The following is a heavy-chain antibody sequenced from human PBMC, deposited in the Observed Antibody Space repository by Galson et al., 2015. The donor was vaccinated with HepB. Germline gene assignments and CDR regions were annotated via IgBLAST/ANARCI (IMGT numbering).Heavy chain of an antibody. Sequence: LRLSCAASGFTVSSNCMSWVRQAPGKGLEWVSVICSGASTYYADSVKGRFTISRDSSKNTLYLQMNSLRAEDTAVYYCARDGGLRYFDYWGQGTLVTVSS. CDR2: ICSGAST. CDR1: GFTVSSNC. D-gene: IGHD3-16*01. V-gene: IGHV3-53*01. CDR3: ARDGGLRYFDY. J-gene: IGHJ4*02.